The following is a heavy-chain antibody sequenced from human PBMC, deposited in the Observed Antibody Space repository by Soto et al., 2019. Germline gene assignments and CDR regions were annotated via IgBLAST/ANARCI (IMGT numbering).Heavy chain of an antibody. D-gene: IGHD5-12*01. Sequence: QVQLRESGPGLVKASETLSLTCSVSGGSIETSQWNWIRQPPGKGLEWIGSLFHYGITNYNPSFHSRVTISMDTSKTRLSVRLTSVTAADTATYYCTTGGSFDMWGRGAMVTVSS. V-gene: IGHV4-59*01. CDR1: GGSIETSQ. J-gene: IGHJ3*02. CDR3: TTGGSFDM. CDR2: LFHYGIT.